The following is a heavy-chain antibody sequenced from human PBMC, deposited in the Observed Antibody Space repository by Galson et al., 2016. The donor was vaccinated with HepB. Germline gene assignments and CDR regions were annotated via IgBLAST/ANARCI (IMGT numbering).Heavy chain of an antibody. J-gene: IGHJ4*02. CDR2: VSDDGTHT. D-gene: IGHD2-2*01. CDR3: ARSSSCSTINCFLPFDS. Sequence: SLRLSCAASGFTFSSHAMHWVRQAPGKGLEWVAIVSDDGTHTDYADSVKGRFTISRDNSKNTLYLQMNSLRAEDTSMYYCARSSSCSTINCFLPFDSWGLGTLVTGSS. V-gene: IGHV3-30-3*01. CDR1: GFTFSSHA.